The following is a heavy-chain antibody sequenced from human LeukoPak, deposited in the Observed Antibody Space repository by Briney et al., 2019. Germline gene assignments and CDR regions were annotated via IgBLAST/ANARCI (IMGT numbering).Heavy chain of an antibody. V-gene: IGHV4-34*01. Sequence: SETLSLTCAVYGGSFSGYYCSWIRQPPGKGLEWIGEINHSGSTNYNPSLKSRVTISLDTSKNQFSPKLNSVTAADTAVYFCARGSVAARLSLWGQGTLVTVSS. D-gene: IGHD6-6*01. CDR1: GGSFSGYY. CDR3: ARGSVAARLSL. J-gene: IGHJ4*02. CDR2: INHSGST.